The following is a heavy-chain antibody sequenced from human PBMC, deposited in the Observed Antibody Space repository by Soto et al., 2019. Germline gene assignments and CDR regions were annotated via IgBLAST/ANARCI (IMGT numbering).Heavy chain of an antibody. J-gene: IGHJ4*02. Sequence: GGSLRLSCGVSGFTLSDHYIDSIRQAPGKGLEWVGRSRDKAQSYSTAYAASVHGRFTTTRDNPKTSMYLHVNTLKTAVTAVHDCVRTTYFSDSSGYTSVCDYWGQGTLVTVS. D-gene: IGHD3-22*01. CDR2: SRDKAQSYST. CDR1: GFTLSDHY. CDR3: VRTTYFSDSSGYTSVCDY. V-gene: IGHV3-72*01.